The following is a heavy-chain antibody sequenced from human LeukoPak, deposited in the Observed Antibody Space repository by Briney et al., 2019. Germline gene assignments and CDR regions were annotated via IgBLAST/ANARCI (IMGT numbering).Heavy chain of an antibody. Sequence: VCGPTLVNPTQPLTLTCTLSGFSLSTSGTVVGWIRQPPRTVLEWLAFIYWNDDKRYSPYLKSRLTITKDTSKNQGALTMTNMDPVDTATYYCALRTTVTSFDYWGQGILVTVCS. D-gene: IGHD4-17*01. J-gene: IGHJ4*02. CDR3: ALRTTVTSFDY. V-gene: IGHV2-5*01. CDR1: GFSLSTSGTV. CDR2: IYWNDDK.